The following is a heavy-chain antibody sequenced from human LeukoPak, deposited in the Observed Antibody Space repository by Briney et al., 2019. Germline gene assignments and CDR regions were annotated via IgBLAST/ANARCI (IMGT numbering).Heavy chain of an antibody. V-gene: IGHV1-2*02. CDR3: ARGPRGLSSDGSGSYYEQNWFDP. D-gene: IGHD3-10*01. CDR2: INPNSGGT. Sequence: ASVKVSYKASGYTFTDYYMHWVRQAPGQGLEWMGWINPNSGGTNYAQKFQGRVTMTRDTSISTAYMELSRLRSDDTAVYYCARGPRGLSSDGSGSYYEQNWFDPWGQGTLVTVSS. CDR1: GYTFTDYY. J-gene: IGHJ5*02.